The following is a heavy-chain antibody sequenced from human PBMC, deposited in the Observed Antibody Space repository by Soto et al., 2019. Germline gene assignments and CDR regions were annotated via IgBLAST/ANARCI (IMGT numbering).Heavy chain of an antibody. D-gene: IGHD5-12*01. V-gene: IGHV3-23*01. CDR1: GFTFSSYA. Sequence: EVQLLESGGGLVQPGGSLRLSCAASGFTFSSYAMSWVRQAPGKGLEWVSAISGSGGSTYYADSVKGRFTISRDNSKNTLYLQMNSLRAEDTAVYYCAKTGDGYNSNYYGMDVWGQGTTVTVSS. CDR3: AKTGDGYNSNYYGMDV. CDR2: ISGSGGST. J-gene: IGHJ6*02.